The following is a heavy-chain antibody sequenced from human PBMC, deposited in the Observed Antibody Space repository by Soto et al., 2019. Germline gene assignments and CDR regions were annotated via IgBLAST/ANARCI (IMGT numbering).Heavy chain of an antibody. CDR2: VHHSVGN. CDR3: TRHFYYSMDV. V-gene: IGHV4-4*02. J-gene: IGHJ6*02. CDR1: GASVANDNW. Sequence: QVQLQESGPGLVKPSETLSLTCTVSGASVANDNWWSWVRQSPGKGLEWIGEVHHSVGNNNSPSLTSRVTISVDKSTNQFSLKLHSVTAAYSAVYFCTRHFYYSMDVWGQGTTVTVS.